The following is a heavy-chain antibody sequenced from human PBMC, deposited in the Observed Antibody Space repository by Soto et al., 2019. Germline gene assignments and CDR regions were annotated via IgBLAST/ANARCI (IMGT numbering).Heavy chain of an antibody. Sequence: HPGGSMRLCCAASGFTFTTYAMMWVRQAPGKGLEWVTVISGSGGSTHYADSVKGRFTIFRDNSKNTLYLQMNSLRAEDTAVYYCASQSYSYGYFSWGQGTLVTVS. CDR3: ASQSYSYGYFS. D-gene: IGHD5-18*01. CDR2: ISGSGGST. CDR1: GFTFTTYA. V-gene: IGHV3-23*01. J-gene: IGHJ4*02.